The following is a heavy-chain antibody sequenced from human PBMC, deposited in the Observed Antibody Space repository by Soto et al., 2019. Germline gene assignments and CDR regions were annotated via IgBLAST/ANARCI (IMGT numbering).Heavy chain of an antibody. CDR3: ARDLQMIVVANAEYFQH. V-gene: IGHV3-30-3*01. D-gene: IGHD3-22*01. J-gene: IGHJ1*01. CDR2: ISYDGSNK. Sequence: QVQLVESGGGVVQPGRSLRLSCAASGFTFSSYAMHWVRQAPGKGLEWVAVISYDGSNKYYADSVKGRFTISRDNSKNTLYLQMNSLRAEDTAVYYYARDLQMIVVANAEYFQHWGQGTLVTVSS. CDR1: GFTFSSYA.